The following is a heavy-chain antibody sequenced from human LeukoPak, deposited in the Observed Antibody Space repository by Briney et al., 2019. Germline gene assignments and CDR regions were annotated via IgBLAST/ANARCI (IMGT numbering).Heavy chain of an antibody. D-gene: IGHD2-21*02. CDR3: ARAGNAVTAHFDH. J-gene: IGHJ4*02. CDR1: GFTVSSNY. Sequence: GGSLRLSCAASGFTVSSNYMSWVRQAPGKGLEWVSVIYSGGSTYYADSVKGRFTISRDNSKNTLYLQMNSLRAEDTAVYYCARAGNAVTAHFDHWGQGTLVTVSS. CDR2: IYSGGST. V-gene: IGHV3-53*01.